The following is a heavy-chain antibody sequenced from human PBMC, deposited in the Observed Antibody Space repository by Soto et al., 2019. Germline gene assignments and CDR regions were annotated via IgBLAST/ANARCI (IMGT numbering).Heavy chain of an antibody. Sequence: EVQLVESEGGLVQPGGSLRLSCAASGFTFSSYWMHWVRQAPGQGLVWVSRIHSDGSSTTYADSVKGRFTISRDNAKNTLYLQMNSLRAEDTAVYYCARRDRGAFDLWGQGTMVTVSS. J-gene: IGHJ3*01. CDR1: GFTFSSYW. V-gene: IGHV3-74*01. CDR2: IHSDGSST. CDR3: ARRDRGAFDL. D-gene: IGHD2-21*02.